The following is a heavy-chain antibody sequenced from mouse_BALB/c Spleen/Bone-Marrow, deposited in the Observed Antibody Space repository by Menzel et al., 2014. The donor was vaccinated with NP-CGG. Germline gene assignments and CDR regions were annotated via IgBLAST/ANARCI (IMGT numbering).Heavy chain of an antibody. CDR2: IYPGDGDT. CDR3: ARDHGSSYGGVDY. CDR1: GYAFSSSW. V-gene: IGHV1-82*01. Sequence: QVQLQQSGPELVKPGASVKISCKASGYAFSSSWMSWVKQRPGQGLEWIGRIYPGDGDTNYNGKFKGKATLTADKSSSTAYMQLSSLTSVDSAVYFCARDHGSSYGGVDYWGQGTTLTVSS. J-gene: IGHJ2*01. D-gene: IGHD1-1*01.